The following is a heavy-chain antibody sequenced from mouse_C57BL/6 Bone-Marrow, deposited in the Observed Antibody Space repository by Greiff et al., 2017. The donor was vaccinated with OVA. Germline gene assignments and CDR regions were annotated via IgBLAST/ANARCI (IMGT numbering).Heavy chain of an antibody. Sequence: EVKVVESGGGLVQSGRSLRLSCATSGFTFSDFYMEWVRQAPGKGLEWIAASRNKANDYTTEYSASVKGRFIVSRDTSQSILYLQMNALRAEDTAIYYCARDAYYGSSYAMDYWDQGTSVTVSS. CDR3: ARDAYYGSSYAMDY. J-gene: IGHJ4*01. D-gene: IGHD1-1*01. CDR1: GFTFSDFY. CDR2: SRNKANDYTT. V-gene: IGHV7-1*01.